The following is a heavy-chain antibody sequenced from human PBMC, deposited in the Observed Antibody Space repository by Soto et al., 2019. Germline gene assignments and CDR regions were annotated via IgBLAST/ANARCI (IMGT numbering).Heavy chain of an antibody. CDR3: AKDLISYQPLPHHGFDY. D-gene: IGHD2-2*01. CDR2: ISGSGGST. CDR1: GFTFSSYA. Sequence: EVQLLESGGGLVQPGGSLRLSCAASGFTFSSYAMSWVRQAPGKGLEWVSAISGSGGSTYYADSVKGRFTISRDNSKNTLYLQMNSLRAEDTAVYYCAKDLISYQPLPHHGFDYWGQGTLVTVSS. V-gene: IGHV3-23*01. J-gene: IGHJ4*02.